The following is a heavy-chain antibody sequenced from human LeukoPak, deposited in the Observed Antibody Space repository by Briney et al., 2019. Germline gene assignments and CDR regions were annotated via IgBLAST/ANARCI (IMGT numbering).Heavy chain of an antibody. CDR1: GGTFSSYA. CDR2: IIPIFGTA. Sequence: GASVKVSCKASGGTFSSYAISWVRQAPGQGLEWMGGIIPIFGTANYAQKFQGRVTITADESTSTAYMELSSLRSEDTAVYYCAREVIAAAGTTPDYWGQGTLVTVSS. J-gene: IGHJ4*02. V-gene: IGHV1-69*13. D-gene: IGHD6-13*01. CDR3: AREVIAAAGTTPDY.